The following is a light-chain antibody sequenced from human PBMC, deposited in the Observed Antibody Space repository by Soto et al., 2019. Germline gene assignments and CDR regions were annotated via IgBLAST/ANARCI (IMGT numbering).Light chain of an antibody. CDR3: SAYAGSSPLYV. CDR2: EVT. J-gene: IGLJ1*01. V-gene: IGLV2-14*01. Sequence: QSVLTQPPSVSGSPGQSVTISCTGTSSDVGGYKFVSWYQQHPGKVPKLLIYEVTNRPSGVSNRFSGSKSGNTASLTISGLQAEDEADYYCSAYAGSSPLYVCGSGTKVTV. CDR1: SSDVGGYKF.